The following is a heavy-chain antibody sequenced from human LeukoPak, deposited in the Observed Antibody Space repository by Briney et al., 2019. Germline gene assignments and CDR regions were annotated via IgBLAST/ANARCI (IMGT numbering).Heavy chain of an antibody. CDR1: GYTFTNYG. CDR3: ARDLCGYDFCHYYGIDV. CDR2: ISAYSGNT. J-gene: IGHJ6*02. V-gene: IGHV1-18*01. D-gene: IGHD3-3*01. Sequence: ASVKVSCKASGYTFTNYGIFWVRQAPGQGLEWMGWISAYSGNTKYAQKLQGRVTMTTETSTSTAYMELESLRSDDTAVYYCARDLCGYDFCHYYGIDVWGQGTTVTVSS.